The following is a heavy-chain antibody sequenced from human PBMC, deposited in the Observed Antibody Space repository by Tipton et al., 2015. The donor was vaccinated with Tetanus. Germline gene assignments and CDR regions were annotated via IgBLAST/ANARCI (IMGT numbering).Heavy chain of an antibody. V-gene: IGHV4-30-2*03. CDR1: GGLITTGGYS. D-gene: IGHD3-9*01. Sequence: TLSLTCAVSGGLITTGGYSWGWIRQTPRQGLEWIGYIYQTDSTYYNPSLRSRVTISVDTSKNQFSLELSSVTAADTAVYYCARHSSLKALNYWGQGTLVTASS. CDR3: ARHSSLKALNY. J-gene: IGHJ4*02. CDR2: IYQTDST.